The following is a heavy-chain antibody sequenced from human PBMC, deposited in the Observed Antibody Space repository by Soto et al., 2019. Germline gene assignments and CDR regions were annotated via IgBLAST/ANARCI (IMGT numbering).Heavy chain of an antibody. D-gene: IGHD6-19*01. CDR2: INAGNGNT. V-gene: IGHV1-3*01. CDR1: GDTFSSYA. Sequence: ASVKVSCKASGDTFSSYAISWVRQAPGQGLEWMGGINAGNGNTKYAQKFQGRVTITRDTSASTAYMELSSLRSEDTAVYYCARDLKVYSSGWFNWFDPWGQGTLVTVSS. CDR3: ARDLKVYSSGWFNWFDP. J-gene: IGHJ5*02.